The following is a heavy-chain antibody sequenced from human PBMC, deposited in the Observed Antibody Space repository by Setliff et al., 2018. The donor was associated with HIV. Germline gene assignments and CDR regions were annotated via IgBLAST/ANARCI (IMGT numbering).Heavy chain of an antibody. J-gene: IGHJ4*02. D-gene: IGHD2-15*01. Sequence: PSETLSLTCTVSGASISSGSYYWSWIRQPAGKGLEWIGHIYTSGSTNYSPSLKSRVTISVDTSKKQFSLKLSSVTAADTAVYYCARGGLGVVGAIDYWSQGTLVTVSS. CDR2: IYTSGST. V-gene: IGHV4-61*09. CDR3: ARGGLGVVGAIDY. CDR1: GASISSGSYY.